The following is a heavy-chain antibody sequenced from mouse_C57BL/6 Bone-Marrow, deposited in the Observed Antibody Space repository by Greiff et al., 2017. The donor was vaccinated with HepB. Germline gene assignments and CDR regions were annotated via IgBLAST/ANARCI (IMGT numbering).Heavy chain of an antibody. J-gene: IGHJ1*03. CDR2: ISNLAYSI. D-gene: IGHD1-1*01. V-gene: IGHV5-15*01. CDR1: GFTFSDYG. CDR3: ARHRYYGSSYWYFDV. Sequence: EVQRVESGGGLVQPGGSLKLSCAASGFTFSDYGLAWVRQAPRKGPEWVAFISNLAYSIYYADTVTGRFTISRENAKNTLYLEMSSLRSEDTAMYYCARHRYYGSSYWYFDVWGTGTTVTVSS.